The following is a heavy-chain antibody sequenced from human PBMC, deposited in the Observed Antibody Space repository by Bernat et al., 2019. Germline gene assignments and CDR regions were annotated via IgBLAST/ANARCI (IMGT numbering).Heavy chain of an antibody. J-gene: IGHJ4*02. D-gene: IGHD1-1*01. CDR1: GFTFSSYG. V-gene: IGHV3-33*01. Sequence: QVQLVESGGGVVQPGRSLRLSCAASGFTFSSYGMHWVRQAPGKGLEWMAVIWYDGSNKYYADSVKGRFTISRDNSKNTLYLQMNSLRAEDTAVYYCARDPYNWNDAGLDYWGQGTLVTVSS. CDR3: ARDPYNWNDAGLDY. CDR2: IWYDGSNK.